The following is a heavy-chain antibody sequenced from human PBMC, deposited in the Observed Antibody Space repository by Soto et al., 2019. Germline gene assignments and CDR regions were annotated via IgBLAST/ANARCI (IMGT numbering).Heavy chain of an antibody. Sequence: QVQLVQSGSEVKKPGASVKVSCKASGYTFTNYYIHWVRQAPGQGLEWMGIINPSTGSTTYAQKFQGRVTLTRDTSTSTVYMDLSSLRSEDTAVYYCARGRFTTVTTWWYFEYWGQGALVTVSS. CDR1: GYTFTNYY. CDR3: ARGRFTTVTTWWYFEY. V-gene: IGHV1-46*01. J-gene: IGHJ4*02. D-gene: IGHD4-17*01. CDR2: INPSTGST.